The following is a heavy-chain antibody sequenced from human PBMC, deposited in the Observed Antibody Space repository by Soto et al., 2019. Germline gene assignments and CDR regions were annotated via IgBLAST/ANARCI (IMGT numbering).Heavy chain of an antibody. V-gene: IGHV1-18*01. CDR1: GYTFSRYG. D-gene: IGHD2-21*01. J-gene: IGHJ5*02. Sequence: ASVKVSCKASGYTFSRYGIMWVRQAPGQGLEWMGWISAYNGNTNSAEKLRGRLTMTTDASTTTAYMELRSLRSDDTAIYHCARDQGFRVVINSNWFDPWGQGTLVAVSS. CDR2: ISAYNGNT. CDR3: ARDQGFRVVINSNWFDP.